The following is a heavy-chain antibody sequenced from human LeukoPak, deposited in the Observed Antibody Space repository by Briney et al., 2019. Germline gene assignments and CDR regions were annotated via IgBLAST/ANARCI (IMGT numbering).Heavy chain of an antibody. D-gene: IGHD2-2*02. CDR3: AREGAAVAGYCSSTSCYTGDY. J-gene: IGHJ4*02. Sequence: SETLSLTCTVSGGSISSYYWSWIRQPPGKGLEWIGYIYYSGSTNYNPSLKSRVTMSVDTSKNQFSLKLSSVTAADTAVYYCAREGAAVAGYCSSTSCYTGDYWGQGTLVTVSS. CDR2: IYYSGST. CDR1: GGSISSYY. V-gene: IGHV4-59*12.